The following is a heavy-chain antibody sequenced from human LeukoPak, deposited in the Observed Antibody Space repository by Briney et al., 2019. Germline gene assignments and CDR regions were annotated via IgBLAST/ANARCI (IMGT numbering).Heavy chain of an antibody. D-gene: IGHD3-22*01. CDR3: AKDGVYYDSSGFPWAFDY. CDR2: ISGSGGST. CDR1: GFTFSSYA. Sequence: GGSLRLSCAASGFTFSSYAMSWVRQAPGKGLEWVSAISGSGGSTYYVDSVKGRSTISRDNSKNTLYLQMNSLRAEDTAVYYCAKDGVYYDSSGFPWAFDYWGQGTLVTVSS. J-gene: IGHJ4*02. V-gene: IGHV3-23*01.